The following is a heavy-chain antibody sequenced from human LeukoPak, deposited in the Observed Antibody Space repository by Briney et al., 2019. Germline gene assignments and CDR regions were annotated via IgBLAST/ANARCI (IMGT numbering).Heavy chain of an antibody. CDR1: GGSISNYY. CDR3: ARGAFYGDYYYYYMDV. D-gene: IGHD4-17*01. J-gene: IGHJ6*03. Sequence: SETLSLTCTVSGGSISNYYWNWIRQTPGKGLEWIGHIYFSGSNNYNPSLKSRVTISVDTSKNQFSLKLSSVTTADTAVYYCARGAFYGDYYYYYMDVWGKGTTVTVSS. CDR2: IYFSGSN. V-gene: IGHV4-59*01.